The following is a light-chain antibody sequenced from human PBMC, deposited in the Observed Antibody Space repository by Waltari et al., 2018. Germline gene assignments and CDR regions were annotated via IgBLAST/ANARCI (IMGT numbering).Light chain of an antibody. CDR2: KAS. V-gene: IGKV1-5*03. CDR3: LQYNSYPWT. J-gene: IGKJ1*01. CDR1: QSLVVW. Sequence: DIQVTQSPSTLSASVGDRVPIPCRASQSLVVWLAWYQQKPGKAPRLLIYKASYLESGVPSRFSGSASGTAFTLTISSLQADDFATYYCLQYNSYPWTFGQGTTVEIK.